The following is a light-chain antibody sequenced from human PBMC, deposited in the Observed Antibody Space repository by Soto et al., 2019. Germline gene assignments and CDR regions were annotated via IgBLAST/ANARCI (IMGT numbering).Light chain of an antibody. V-gene: IGKV3-11*01. CDR2: DAS. CDR1: KSVSSN. CDR3: QQRSNWPPWT. Sequence: EIVLTQSPGTLSLSAGERATPSCRASKSVSSNLAWYQQKPGQAPRLLIYDASNRATGIPARSSGSGSGTDFTLTISGLEPEDFAVYYCQQRSNWPPWTFGQGTKVDIK. J-gene: IGKJ1*01.